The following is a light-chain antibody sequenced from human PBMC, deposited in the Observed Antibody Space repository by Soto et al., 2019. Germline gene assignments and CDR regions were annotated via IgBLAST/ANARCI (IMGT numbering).Light chain of an antibody. CDR1: QSLLHSNGYNY. CDR2: LGS. V-gene: IGKV2-28*01. J-gene: IGKJ4*01. CDR3: MQAIQPPLT. Sequence: DIVMTQSPLSLPVTPGEPASISCRSSQSLLHSNGYNYLDWYLQKPGQSPQLLIYLGSNRASGVPDRFSGSGSGTDFTLKISRVDAEDVGVYSCMQAIQPPLTFGGGTKVDI.